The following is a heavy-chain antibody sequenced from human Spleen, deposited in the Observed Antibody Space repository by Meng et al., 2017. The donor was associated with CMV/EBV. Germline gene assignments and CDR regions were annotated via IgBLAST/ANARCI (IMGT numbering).Heavy chain of an antibody. V-gene: IGHV4-39*07. D-gene: IGHD2-2*01. J-gene: IGHJ6*02. Sequence: SETLSLTCTVSGGSISSSSYYWGWIRLPPGKGLEWIGSIYYSGSTYYNPSLKSRVTISVDTSKNQFSLKLSSVTAADTAVYYCARAGDIVVVPAAIYGPPYGMDVWGQGTTVTVSS. CDR1: GGSISSSSYY. CDR2: IYYSGST. CDR3: ARAGDIVVVPAAIYGPPYGMDV.